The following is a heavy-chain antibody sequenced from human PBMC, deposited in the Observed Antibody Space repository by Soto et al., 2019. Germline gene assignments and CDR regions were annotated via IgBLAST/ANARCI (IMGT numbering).Heavy chain of an antibody. Sequence: PGGSLRLSCAASGFTFSSYSMNWVRQAPGKGLEWVSSISSSSSYIYYADSVKGRFTISRDNAKNSLYLQMNSLRAEDTAVYYCAKVTNTAMVNDAFDIWGQGTMVTVSS. CDR3: AKVTNTAMVNDAFDI. CDR1: GFTFSSYS. CDR2: ISSSSSYI. V-gene: IGHV3-21*01. D-gene: IGHD5-18*01. J-gene: IGHJ3*02.